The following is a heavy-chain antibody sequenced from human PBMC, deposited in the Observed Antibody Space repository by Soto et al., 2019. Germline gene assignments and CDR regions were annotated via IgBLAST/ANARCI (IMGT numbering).Heavy chain of an antibody. CDR1: GGTFSSYA. CDR2: IIPIFGTA. J-gene: IGHJ1*01. Sequence: QVQLVQSGAEVKKPGSSVKVSCKASGGTFSSYAISWVRQAPGQGLEWMGGIIPIFGTANYAQKFQGRVTITADESTSTAYMELSSLRAEDTAVYYCAGGYCSGGSCDEYFQHWGEGTLVTVSS. CDR3: AGGYCSGGSCDEYFQH. D-gene: IGHD2-15*01. V-gene: IGHV1-69*12.